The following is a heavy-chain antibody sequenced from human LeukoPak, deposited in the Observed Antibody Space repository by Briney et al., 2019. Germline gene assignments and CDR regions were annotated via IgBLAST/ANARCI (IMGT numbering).Heavy chain of an antibody. CDR3: ATPEYDFWSGYQEYFQH. CDR1: GFTFSSYA. Sequence: PGGSLRLSCAASGFTFSSYAMSWVRQAPGKGLEWVSAISGSGGSTYYADSVKGRFTISRDNSKNTLYLQMNSLRAEDTAVYYCATPEYDFWSGYQEYFQHWGQGTLVTVSS. V-gene: IGHV3-23*01. D-gene: IGHD3-3*01. J-gene: IGHJ1*01. CDR2: ISGSGGST.